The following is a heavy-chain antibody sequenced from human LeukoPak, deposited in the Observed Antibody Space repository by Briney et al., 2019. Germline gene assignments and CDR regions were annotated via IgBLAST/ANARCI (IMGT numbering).Heavy chain of an antibody. CDR2: INPKSGGT. D-gene: IGHD2-2*01. J-gene: IGHJ4*02. V-gene: IGHV1-2*02. CDR3: ARGGEVCSSSSCYRGHDY. CDR1: GYTFTGYY. Sequence: ASVNVSCKASGYTFTGYYMHWVRQAPGQGLEWMGWINPKSGGTTYEQKFQGRVTMTRDTSTSTAYMELSRLRSDDTAVYYCARGGEVCSSSSCYRGHDYWGQGTLVTVSS.